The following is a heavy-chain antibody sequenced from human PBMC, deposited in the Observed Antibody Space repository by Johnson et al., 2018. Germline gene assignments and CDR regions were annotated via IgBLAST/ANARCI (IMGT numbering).Heavy chain of an antibody. CDR1: GYTFTSYY. CDR3: ARDYDAGGGYACDF. D-gene: IGHD3-22*01. V-gene: IGHV1-46*01. Sequence: QVQLVESGAEEKKPGASVRLSCKASGYTFTSYYMHWVRQAPGQGLEWMGIINPSGDSTNYAQKFQGRVTMARDTYTSTVYMELSSLRSEDTAVYYCARDYDAGGGYACDFWGQGTKVSVSS. CDR2: INPSGDST. J-gene: IGHJ3*01.